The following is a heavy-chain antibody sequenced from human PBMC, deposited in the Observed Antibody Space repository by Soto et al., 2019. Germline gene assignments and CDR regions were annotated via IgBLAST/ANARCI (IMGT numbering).Heavy chain of an antibody. V-gene: IGHV4-59*02. CDR2: IHYTGKT. J-gene: IGHJ4*02. CDR1: GGSVSGYY. CDR3: VRSNHFDY. Sequence: SETLSLTCTVSGGSVSGYYWSWIRQPPGKGLEYIGYIHYTGKTKYNPSLNGRVTISVDTSKNQFSLKLTSVTAADTAVYYCVRSNHFDYWGQGTLVTVSS.